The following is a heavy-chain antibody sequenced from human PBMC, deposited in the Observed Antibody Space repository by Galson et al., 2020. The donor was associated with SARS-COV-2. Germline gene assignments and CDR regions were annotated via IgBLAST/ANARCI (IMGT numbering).Heavy chain of an antibody. D-gene: IGHD2-2*01. CDR2: IYYSGST. V-gene: IGHV4-30-4*01. Sequence: ETSETLSLTCTVSGGSIRSGDYYWSWIRQPPGKGLEWIGYIYYSGSTYYHPSLKRRVTISVDTSKNQFALKLSSVTAADTAVYYCASLPRGIVVVGGFDYWGQGTLVTVSS. CDR3: ASLPRGIVVVGGFDY. J-gene: IGHJ4*02. CDR1: GGSIRSGDYY.